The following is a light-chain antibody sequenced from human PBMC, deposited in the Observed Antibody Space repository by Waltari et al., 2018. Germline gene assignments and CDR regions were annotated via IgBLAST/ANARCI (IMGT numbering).Light chain of an antibody. CDR2: WAS. CDR3: HKYYKVPLT. CDR1: QTVLYGSNNKNY. V-gene: IGKV4-1*01. J-gene: IGKJ4*01. Sequence: IVLTQSPDPLAFSPVGRATMTCKSSQTVLYGSNNKNYLAWYQQRPGQPPKLLISWASTRESGVPDRFSGSGSVTDFTLTINGLQAEDVAVYYCHKYYKVPLTFSGGTKVEIK.